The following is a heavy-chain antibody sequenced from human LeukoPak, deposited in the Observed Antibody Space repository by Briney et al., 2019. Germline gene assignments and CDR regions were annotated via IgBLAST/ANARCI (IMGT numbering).Heavy chain of an antibody. Sequence: ASVKVSCKVSGYTLTELSMHWVRQAPGKGLERMGGFHPEDGETIYAQKFQGRVTMTEDSSTDTAYMELSSLRSEDTAVYYCAIVLAVGVVDWFDPWGQGTLVTVSS. CDR2: FHPEDGET. J-gene: IGHJ5*02. V-gene: IGHV1-24*01. CDR3: AIVLAVGVVDWFDP. D-gene: IGHD6-19*01. CDR1: GYTLTELS.